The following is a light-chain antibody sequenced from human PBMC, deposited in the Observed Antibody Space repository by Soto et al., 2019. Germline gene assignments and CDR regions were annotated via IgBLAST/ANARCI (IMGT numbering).Light chain of an antibody. CDR2: WAS. CDR3: QQYYSSPPA. V-gene: IGKV4-1*01. J-gene: IGKJ1*01. CDR1: QSLFYTSVNKNY. Sequence: DIVLTQSPDSLAVSVGERATIHCKSSQSLFYTSVNKNYLAWYQQRPGQPPKLIIYWASTRESGVPDRLSGSGSGTDFTLTIDSMQAEDVALYFCQQYYSSPPAFGQGTKVEIK.